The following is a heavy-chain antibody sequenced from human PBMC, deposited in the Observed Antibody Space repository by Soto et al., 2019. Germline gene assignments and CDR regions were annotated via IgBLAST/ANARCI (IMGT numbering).Heavy chain of an antibody. CDR3: AKVTYYDILTPQGYFQH. J-gene: IGHJ1*01. V-gene: IGHV3-23*01. CDR1: GFTFSSYA. Sequence: EVQLLESGGGLVQPGGSLRLSCAASGFTFSSYAMSWVRQAPGKGLEWVSAISGSGGSTYYADSVKGRFTISRDNSKNTLYLQMNSLRAEDTAVYYCAKVTYYDILTPQGYFQHWGQGTLVTVSS. D-gene: IGHD3-9*01. CDR2: ISGSGGST.